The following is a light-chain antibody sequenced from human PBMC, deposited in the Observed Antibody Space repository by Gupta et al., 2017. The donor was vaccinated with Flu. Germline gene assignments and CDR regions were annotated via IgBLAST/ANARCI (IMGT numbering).Light chain of an antibody. J-gene: IGKJ2*01. CDR2: KAS. V-gene: IGKV1-5*03. CDR3: QHYKNGGNT. CDR1: PSIDYW. Sequence: IQMTQSPSTLSASVGDRVTITRRASPSIDYWMARYQQKPGKAPHRRIYKASTLESGVPSRLSGSVSGTEFTLTSSSLQTDDFATNYCQHYKNGGNTFGPGTKLE.